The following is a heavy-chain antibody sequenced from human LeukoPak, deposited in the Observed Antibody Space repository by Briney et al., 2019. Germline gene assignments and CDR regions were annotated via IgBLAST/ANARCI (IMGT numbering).Heavy chain of an antibody. CDR1: GFTFSSYG. CDR2: ISYDGSNK. V-gene: IGHV3-30*18. J-gene: IGHJ4*02. Sequence: RGSLRLSCAASGFTFSSYGMHWVRQAPGKGLEWVAVISYDGSNKYYADSVKGRFTISRDNSKNTLYLQMNSLRAEDTAVYYCAKRGLQYSYGLGLSDYWGQGTLVTVSS. CDR3: AKRGLQYSYGLGLSDY. D-gene: IGHD5-18*01.